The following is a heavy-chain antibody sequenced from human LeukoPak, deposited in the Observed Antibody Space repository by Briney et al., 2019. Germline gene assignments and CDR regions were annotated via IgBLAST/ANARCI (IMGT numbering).Heavy chain of an antibody. CDR2: FDPEDGET. D-gene: IGHD3-9*01. J-gene: IGHJ1*01. Sequence: GASVKVSCKVSGYTLTELSMHWVRQAPGKGLEWMGGFDPEDGETIYAQKFQGRVTMTEVTSTDTAYMELSSLRSEDTAVYYCATLLSGYYDILTGYYEYFQHWGQGTVVTVSS. CDR3: ATLLSGYYDILTGYYEYFQH. V-gene: IGHV1-24*01. CDR1: GYTLTELS.